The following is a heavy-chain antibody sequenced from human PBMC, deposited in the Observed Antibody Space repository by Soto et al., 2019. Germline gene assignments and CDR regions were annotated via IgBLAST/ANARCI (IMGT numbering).Heavy chain of an antibody. CDR3: TRCLLGGAPSYTFHGMDV. V-gene: IGHV3-72*01. Sequence: EVQLVESGGGLVQPGGSLRLSCAASGFTFSDHYMDWVRQAPGKGLEWVARSRNRVNSHTTEYAASVKGRFTISRDESKSSLYLQMNSLKSEDTAVYYCTRCLLGGAPSYTFHGMDVWGQGPTVTVSS. CDR2: SRNRVNSHTT. J-gene: IGHJ6*01. D-gene: IGHD1-26*01. CDR1: GFTFSDHY.